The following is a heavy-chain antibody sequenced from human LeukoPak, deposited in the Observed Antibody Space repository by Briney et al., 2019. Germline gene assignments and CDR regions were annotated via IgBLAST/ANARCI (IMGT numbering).Heavy chain of an antibody. D-gene: IGHD3-3*01. V-gene: IGHV1-69*05. CDR2: IIPIFGTA. CDR3: ARVRPPPLGITIFGVVTPHRDAFDI. CDR1: GYTFTSYG. Sequence: RASVKVSCKASGYTFTSYGISWVRQAPGQGLEWMGGIIPIFGTANYAQKFQGRVTITTDESTSTAYMELSSLRSEDTAVYYCARVRPPPLGITIFGVVTPHRDAFDIWGQGTMITVSS. J-gene: IGHJ3*02.